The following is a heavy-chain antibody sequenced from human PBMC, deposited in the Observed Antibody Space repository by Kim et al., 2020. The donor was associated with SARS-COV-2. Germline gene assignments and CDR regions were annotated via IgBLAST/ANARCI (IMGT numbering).Heavy chain of an antibody. Sequence: DSVKGRFTISRDNAKNSLYLQVNSLRDEDTAVYYCARGPPYDILTGYYSPWGQGTLVTVSS. CDR3: ARGPPYDILTGYYSP. D-gene: IGHD3-9*01. J-gene: IGHJ5*02. V-gene: IGHV3-48*02.